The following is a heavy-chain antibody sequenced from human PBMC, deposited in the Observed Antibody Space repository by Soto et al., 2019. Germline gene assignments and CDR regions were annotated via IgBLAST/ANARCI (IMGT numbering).Heavy chain of an antibody. V-gene: IGHV4-59*01. J-gene: IGHJ4*02. Sequence: TLSLTCSVSGGSISGSYWSWIRQSPGKGLEWLGYVYYTGSTNYSPSLRSRVSISVDTSKNEFSLRLSSVTAADTAVYFCARSVAVPGAHIDYWGQGTQVTVS. D-gene: IGHD6-19*01. CDR2: VYYTGST. CDR3: ARSVAVPGAHIDY. CDR1: GGSISGSY.